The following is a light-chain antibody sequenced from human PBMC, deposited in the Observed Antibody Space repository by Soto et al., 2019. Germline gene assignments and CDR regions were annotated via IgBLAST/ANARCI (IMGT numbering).Light chain of an antibody. J-gene: IGLJ2*01. CDR3: CSYTSTSTPVL. CDR2: DVS. CDR1: SSDVGGYNY. V-gene: IGLV2-14*01. Sequence: QSALTQPASVSGSPGQSITISCTGTSSDVGGYNYVSWYQQHPGKAPKLMIYDVSNRPSGVSNRFSGSKSGNTASLTISGLQAEDEAEYDCCSYTSTSTPVLFGGGTKLTVL.